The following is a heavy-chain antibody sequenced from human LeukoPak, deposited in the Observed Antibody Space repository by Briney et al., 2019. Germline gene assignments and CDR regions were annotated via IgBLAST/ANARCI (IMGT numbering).Heavy chain of an antibody. V-gene: IGHV3-33*01. CDR3: AREVRVGTAIGPCNWFDP. Sequence: GGSLRLSCAASGFTFSSYGMHWVRQAPGKGLEWVAVIWYDGSNKYYADSVKGRFTISRDNSKNTLYLQMNSLRAEDTAGYYCAREVRVGTAIGPCNWFDPRGQGTLVTVSS. CDR1: GFTFSSYG. D-gene: IGHD2-21*02. CDR2: IWYDGSNK. J-gene: IGHJ5*02.